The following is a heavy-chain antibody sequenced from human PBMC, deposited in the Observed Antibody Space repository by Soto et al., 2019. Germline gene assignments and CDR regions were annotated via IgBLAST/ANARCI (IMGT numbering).Heavy chain of an antibody. D-gene: IGHD6-6*01. Sequence: EVQLVESGGGLVKPGGTLRLSCAASGFTFTNAWMNSVRQAPGKGLEWVGRIKSKTEGGAADYAAPVKGSFTISKVHSKNALYLQMSSLKTEDTAVYYCTTDPLPITARYFQHWGQGTLVTVSS. CDR2: IKSKTEGGAA. J-gene: IGHJ1*01. CDR3: TTDPLPITARYFQH. CDR1: GFTFTNAW. V-gene: IGHV3-15*07.